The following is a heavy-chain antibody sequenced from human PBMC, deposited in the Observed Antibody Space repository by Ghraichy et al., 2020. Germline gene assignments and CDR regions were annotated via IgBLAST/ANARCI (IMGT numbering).Heavy chain of an antibody. CDR3: AGGTVTALVDY. V-gene: IGHV4-59*01. CDR2: IYYSGST. J-gene: IGHJ4*02. CDR1: GGSISSYY. D-gene: IGHD2-21*02. Sequence: SETLSLTCTVSGGSISSYYWSWIRQPPGKGLEWIGYIYYSGSTNYNPSLKSRVTISVDTSKNQFSLKLSSVTAADTAVYYCAGGTVTALVDYWGQGTLVTVSS.